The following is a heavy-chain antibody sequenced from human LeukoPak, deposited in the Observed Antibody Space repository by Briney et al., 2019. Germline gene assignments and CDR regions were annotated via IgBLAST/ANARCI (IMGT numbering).Heavy chain of an antibody. V-gene: IGHV1-69*05. CDR2: IIPIFGTA. Sequence: SVKVSCKASGGTFSSYAISWVRQAPGQGLEWMGRIIPIFGTANYAQKFQGRVTITTDESTSTAYMELSSLRSEDTAVYYCARDMDTAMVPGVFDYWGQGTLVTVSS. CDR3: ARDMDTAMVPGVFDY. J-gene: IGHJ4*02. CDR1: GGTFSSYA. D-gene: IGHD5-18*01.